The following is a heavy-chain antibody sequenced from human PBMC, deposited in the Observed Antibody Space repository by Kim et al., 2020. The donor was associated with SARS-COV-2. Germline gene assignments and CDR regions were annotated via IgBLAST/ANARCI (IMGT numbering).Heavy chain of an antibody. CDR2: IYHSGST. V-gene: IGHV4-34*01. CDR1: GGSFSGYY. D-gene: IGHD6-13*01. Sequence: SETLSLTCAVYGGSFSGYYWSWIRQPPGKGLEWIGEIYHSGSTNYNPSLKSRVTISVDTSKNQFSLRLSSVTAADTAAYYCSGGYSSSWSDYWGQGTLVT. CDR3: SGGYSSSWSDY. J-gene: IGHJ4*02.